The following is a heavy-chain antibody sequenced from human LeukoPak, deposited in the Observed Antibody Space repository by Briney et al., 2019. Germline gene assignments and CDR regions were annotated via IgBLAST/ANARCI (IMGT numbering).Heavy chain of an antibody. D-gene: IGHD3-3*01. CDR2: FTSMSRTI. Sequence: KPGGSLRLSCAASGFTFSRYSMTWVRQAPGKGLEWVSSFTSMSRTIYYADSVKGRFTISRDDAKESLYLQMNSLRAEDTAVYYCAREPFRSGYYSNLHFDYWGQGTLVTVSS. CDR1: GFTFSRYS. V-gene: IGHV3-21*01. CDR3: AREPFRSGYYSNLHFDY. J-gene: IGHJ4*02.